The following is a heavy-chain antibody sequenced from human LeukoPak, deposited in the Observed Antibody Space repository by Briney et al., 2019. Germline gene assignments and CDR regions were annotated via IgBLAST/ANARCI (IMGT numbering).Heavy chain of an antibody. CDR2: IYYSGST. Sequence: PSETLSLTCAVSGGSISSGGYYWSWIRQHPGKGLEWIGYIYYSGSTYYNPSLKSRVTISVDTSKNQFSLKLSSVTAADTAVYYCARAGGFFSPFGYWGQGTLVTVSS. V-gene: IGHV4-31*11. CDR3: ARAGGFFSPFGY. J-gene: IGHJ4*02. CDR1: GGSISSGGYY. D-gene: IGHD3-3*01.